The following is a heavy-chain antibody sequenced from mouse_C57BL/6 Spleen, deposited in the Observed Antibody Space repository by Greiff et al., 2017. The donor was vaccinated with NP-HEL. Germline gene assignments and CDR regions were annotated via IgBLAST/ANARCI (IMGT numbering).Heavy chain of an antibody. CDR2: IRNKANNHAT. J-gene: IGHJ4*01. Sequence: EVKLVESGGGLVQPGGSMKLSCAASGFTFSDAWMDWVRQSPEKGLEWVAEIRNKANNHATYYAESVKGRFTISRDDSKSSVYLQMNSLRAEDTGIYYCTRGAADYYYAMDYWGQGTSVTVSS. D-gene: IGHD2-4*01. CDR1: GFTFSDAW. CDR3: TRGAADYYYAMDY. V-gene: IGHV6-6*01.